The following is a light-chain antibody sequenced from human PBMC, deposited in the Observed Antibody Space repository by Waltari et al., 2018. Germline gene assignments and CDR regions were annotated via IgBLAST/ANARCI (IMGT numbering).Light chain of an antibody. V-gene: IGLV4-69*01. J-gene: IGLJ2*01. Sequence: QLVLTQSPSASASLGASVTLTCTLSSGHSTYAIAWHQQQPEKGPRYLLKLNSDGSHSKGDGIPDRFSGSKSGAERYLTISSLQSEDEGDYYCQTWGTGTVVFGGGTKLTVL. CDR2: LNSDGSH. CDR3: QTWGTGTVV. CDR1: SGHSTYA.